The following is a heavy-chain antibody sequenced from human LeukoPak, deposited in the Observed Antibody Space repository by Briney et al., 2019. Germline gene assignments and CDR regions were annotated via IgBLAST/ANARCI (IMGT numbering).Heavy chain of an antibody. CDR2: IRYDGSNK. Sequence: GGSLRLSCAASGFTFTTYWMSWVRQAPGKGLEWVAFIRYDGSNKYYADSVKGRFTISRDNSKNTLYLQMNSLRAEDTAVYYCAKDSQWLRPFDYWGQGTLVTVSS. J-gene: IGHJ4*02. V-gene: IGHV3-30*02. CDR3: AKDSQWLRPFDY. D-gene: IGHD5-12*01. CDR1: GFTFTTYW.